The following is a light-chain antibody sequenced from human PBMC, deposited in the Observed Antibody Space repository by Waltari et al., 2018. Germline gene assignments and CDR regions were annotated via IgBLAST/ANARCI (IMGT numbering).Light chain of an antibody. CDR1: QSVGSS. J-gene: IGKJ5*01. CDR2: DAS. CDR3: QQRSNWPPIT. Sequence: EIVLTQSPVTLSLAPGERATLSCWASQSVGSSLAWYQQKPGQPPRLLMYDASNRATGVPARFNGSGSGTDFPLTIISLQSEDSAVYYCQQRSNWPPITFGQGTRLEIK. V-gene: IGKV3-11*01.